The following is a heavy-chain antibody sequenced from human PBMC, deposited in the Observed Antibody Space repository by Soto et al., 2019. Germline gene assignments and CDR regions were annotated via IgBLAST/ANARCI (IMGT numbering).Heavy chain of an antibody. D-gene: IGHD6-13*01. CDR1: GFTFGDYA. Sequence: GGSLRLSCVASGFTFGDYALSWVRQPPGKGLEWVGFIRGKAHGGTTEYATSVKGRFTLSRDDSRAIAYLQMTSLETEDTAVYYCSRAELYSSLDYWGPGTLVTVSS. CDR3: SRAELYSSLDY. J-gene: IGHJ4*01. CDR2: IRGKAHGGTT. V-gene: IGHV3-49*04.